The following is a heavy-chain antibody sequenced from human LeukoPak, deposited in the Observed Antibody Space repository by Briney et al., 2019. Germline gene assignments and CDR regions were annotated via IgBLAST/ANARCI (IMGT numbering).Heavy chain of an antibody. CDR3: AKDYYDNSGYQYCASDI. CDR2: IHYDGTNK. J-gene: IGHJ3*02. D-gene: IGHD3-22*01. CDR1: GFTFSTYG. V-gene: IGHV3-30*02. Sequence: GGSLRLSCAASGFTFSTYGMHWVRQAPGKGLEWVTSIHYDGTNKYYAEAVKGRFTISRDNSKNTLYLQMNSLRAEDTALYYCAKDYYDNSGYQYCASDIWGQGTMVTVS.